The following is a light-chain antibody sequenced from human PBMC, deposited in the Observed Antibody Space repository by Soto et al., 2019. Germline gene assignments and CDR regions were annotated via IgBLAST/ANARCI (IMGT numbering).Light chain of an antibody. CDR2: KAS. Sequence: DIQLTQSPSALSAAVGDRVIITCRARQAIGTWLAWYQERPGKATRLLIYKASTLERGVPSRFSGSGSGTEFTLTISSLQPEDFATYYCHLYNTYSRPLGQGTKLEI. J-gene: IGKJ2*01. CDR1: QAIGTW. CDR3: HLYNTYSRP. V-gene: IGKV1-5*03.